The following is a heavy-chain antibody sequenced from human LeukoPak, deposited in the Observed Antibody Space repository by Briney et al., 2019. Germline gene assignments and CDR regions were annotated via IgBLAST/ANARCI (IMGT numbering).Heavy chain of an antibody. J-gene: IGHJ4*02. Sequence: SETLSLTCTVSGGSISSYYWSWIRQPPGKGLEWIGYIYYSGSTNYNPSLKSRVTISVDTSKNQFSLKLSSVTAADTAVYYCARRNQLGLIDYRGQGTLVTVSS. V-gene: IGHV4-59*08. D-gene: IGHD1-7*01. CDR3: ARRNQLGLIDY. CDR2: IYYSGST. CDR1: GGSISSYY.